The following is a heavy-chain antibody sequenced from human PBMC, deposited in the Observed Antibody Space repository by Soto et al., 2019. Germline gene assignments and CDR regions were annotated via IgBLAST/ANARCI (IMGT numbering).Heavy chain of an antibody. V-gene: IGHV4-59*13. D-gene: IGHD3-22*01. Sequence: PSETLSLTGPVSVGSISSYCWTWIRMRPGPGLEWIGYIYYIGSTNYNPSLKIRVTISVDTSKNQFSLKLSSVTAADTAVYYCARSGDSSGYYGDDAFDIWGQGTMVTVSS. J-gene: IGHJ3*02. CDR2: IYYIGST. CDR3: ARSGDSSGYYGDDAFDI. CDR1: VGSISSYC.